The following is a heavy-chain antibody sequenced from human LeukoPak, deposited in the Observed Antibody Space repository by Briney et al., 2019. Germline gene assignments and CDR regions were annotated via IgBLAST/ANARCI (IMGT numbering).Heavy chain of an antibody. CDR1: GGSISSSSYY. Sequence: SETLSLTCTVSGGSISSSSYYWGWIRQPQGKGLEWIGSVYYSGSTYYSPSLKSRVTISVDTSKNQFSLKLSSVTAADTAVYYCARQHRTWFDPWGQGTLVTVSS. V-gene: IGHV4-39*01. J-gene: IGHJ5*02. CDR3: ARQHRTWFDP. CDR2: VYYSGST.